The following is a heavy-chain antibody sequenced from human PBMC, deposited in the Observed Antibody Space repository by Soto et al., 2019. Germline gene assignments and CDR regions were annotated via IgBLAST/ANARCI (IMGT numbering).Heavy chain of an antibody. D-gene: IGHD3-22*01. V-gene: IGHV4-34*01. J-gene: IGHJ4*02. CDR1: GGSFSGYY. CDR2: INHSGST. Sequence: SETLSLTCAVYGGSFSGYYWSWIRQPPGKGLEWIGEINHSGSTNYNPSLKSRVTISVDTSKNQFSLKLSSVTAADTAVYYCAGAIVDYYDSSGSRPFDYWGQGTLVTVSS. CDR3: AGAIVDYYDSSGSRPFDY.